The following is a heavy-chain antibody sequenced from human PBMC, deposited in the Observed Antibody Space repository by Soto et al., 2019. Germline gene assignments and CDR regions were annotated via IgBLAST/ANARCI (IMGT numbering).Heavy chain of an antibody. CDR2: IHNSGSP. Sequence: SETRSLACSVWDASSHRWGSFWSWIRQSPEKGLEWIGHIHNSGSPYNNPSLRSRVTISADTSMNQFSLALTSVTAADTAIYYCARGSTTEKVAPWGQGILVTVSS. CDR3: ARGSTTEKVAP. CDR1: DASSHRWGSF. V-gene: IGHV4-30-4*01. J-gene: IGHJ5*02.